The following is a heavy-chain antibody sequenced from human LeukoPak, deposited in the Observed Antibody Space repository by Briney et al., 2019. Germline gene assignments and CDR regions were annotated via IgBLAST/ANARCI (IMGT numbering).Heavy chain of an antibody. CDR3: ARGGGSYRRDWYFDL. CDR1: GFTFSSYD. J-gene: IGHJ2*01. Sequence: GGSLRLSCAASGFTFSSYDMHWVRQATGKGLEWVSAIGTAGDTYYPGSVKGRFTISRENAKNSLYLQMNSLRAGDTAVYYCARGGGSYRRDWYFDLWGRGTLVTVSP. V-gene: IGHV3-13*01. CDR2: IGTAGDT. D-gene: IGHD1-26*01.